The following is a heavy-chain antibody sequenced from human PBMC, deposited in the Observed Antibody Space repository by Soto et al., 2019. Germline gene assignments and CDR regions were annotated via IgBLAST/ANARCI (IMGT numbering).Heavy chain of an antibody. V-gene: IGHV4-30-2*01. CDR2: ISHSGST. CDR1: GGSISSGGYS. Sequence: QLQLQESGSGLVKPSQTLSLTCAVSGGSISSGGYSWSWIRQPPGKGLQWIGYISHSGSTYYNPYLKSRVTISVDRSNNQFSRKLSSVTAADTAVYYCARGPSIAVAGWFDPWGQGTLVTVSS. J-gene: IGHJ5*02. D-gene: IGHD6-19*01. CDR3: ARGPSIAVAGWFDP.